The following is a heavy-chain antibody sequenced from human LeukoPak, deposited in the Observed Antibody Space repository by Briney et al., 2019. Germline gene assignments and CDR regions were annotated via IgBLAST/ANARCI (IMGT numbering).Heavy chain of an antibody. CDR3: ARVGIGYCSSTSCSGMDV. J-gene: IGHJ6*02. CDR1: GGSISSYY. Sequence: SETLSLTCTVSGGSISSYYWSWIRQPPGKGLEWIGYIYYSGSTNYNPSLKSRVTISVDTSKNQFSLKLSSVTAADTAVYYCARVGIGYCSSTSCSGMDVWGQGTTVTVSS. D-gene: IGHD2-2*01. V-gene: IGHV4-59*12. CDR2: IYYSGST.